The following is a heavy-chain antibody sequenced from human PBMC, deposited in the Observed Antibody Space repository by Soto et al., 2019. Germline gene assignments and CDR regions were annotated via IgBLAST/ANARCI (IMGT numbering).Heavy chain of an antibody. CDR1: GYTFTSYD. D-gene: IGHD1-1*01. Sequence: ASVKVSCKASGYTFTSYDINWLRQATGQGLEWMGWMNPNSGNTGYAQKFQGRVTMTRNTSISTAYMELSSLRSEDTAVYYCARGFQTDGKYYYYGMDVWGQGTTVTVSS. CDR3: ARGFQTDGKYYYYGMDV. CDR2: MNPNSGNT. V-gene: IGHV1-8*01. J-gene: IGHJ6*02.